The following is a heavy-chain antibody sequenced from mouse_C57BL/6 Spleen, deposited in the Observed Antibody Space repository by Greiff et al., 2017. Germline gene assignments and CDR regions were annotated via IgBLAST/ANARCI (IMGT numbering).Heavy chain of an antibody. V-gene: IGHV1-61*01. D-gene: IGHD2-4*01. CDR3: ASHYDYDGRPFDY. Sequence: QVQLQQPGAELVRPGSSVKLSCKASGYTFTSYWMDWVKQRPGQGLEWIGNIYPSDSETHYNQKFKDKATLTVDKSSSTAYMQLSSLTSEDSAVYYCASHYDYDGRPFDYWGQGTTLTVSS. J-gene: IGHJ2*01. CDR2: IYPSDSET. CDR1: GYTFTSYW.